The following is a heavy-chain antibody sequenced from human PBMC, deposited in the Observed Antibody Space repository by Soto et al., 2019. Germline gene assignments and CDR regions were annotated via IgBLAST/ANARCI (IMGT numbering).Heavy chain of an antibody. V-gene: IGHV3-30*18. CDR2: ISYDGSNK. Sequence: LRLSCAASGFTFSSYGMHWVRQAPGKGLEWVAVISYDGSNKYYADSVKGRFTISRDNSKNTLYLQMNSLRAEDTAVYYCAKDLFTYYYDSSGYNFDHWGQGTLVIVYS. CDR1: GFTFSSYG. CDR3: AKDLFTYYYDSSGYNFDH. D-gene: IGHD3-22*01. J-gene: IGHJ4*02.